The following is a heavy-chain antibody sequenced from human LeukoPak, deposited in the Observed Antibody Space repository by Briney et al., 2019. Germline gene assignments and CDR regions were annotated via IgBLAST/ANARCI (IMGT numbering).Heavy chain of an antibody. D-gene: IGHD2-2*01. V-gene: IGHV1-46*01. CDR2: INPSGGST. J-gene: IGHJ4*02. Sequence: GASVKVSCKASGYTFTSYYMHWVRQAPGQGLEWMGIINPSGGSTSYAQKFQGRVTMTRDTFTSTVYMELSSLRSEDTAVYYCARGGEDIVVVPAAILDYWGQGTLVTVSS. CDR1: GYTFTSYY. CDR3: ARGGEDIVVVPAAILDY.